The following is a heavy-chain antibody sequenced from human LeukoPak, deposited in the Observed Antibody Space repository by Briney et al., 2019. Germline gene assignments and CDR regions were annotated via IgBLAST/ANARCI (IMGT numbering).Heavy chain of an antibody. D-gene: IGHD5-18*01. V-gene: IGHV3-21*01. CDR2: ISSSSSYI. J-gene: IGHJ4*02. CDR1: GFTFSSYS. CDR3: ASLDTAMVTGGY. Sequence: GGSLRLSCAASGFTFSSYSMNWVRQAPGKGLEWVSSISSSSSYIYYADSVKGRFTISRDNAKNSLYLQMNSLRAEDTAVYYCASLDTAMVTGGYWRQGTLVSVSS.